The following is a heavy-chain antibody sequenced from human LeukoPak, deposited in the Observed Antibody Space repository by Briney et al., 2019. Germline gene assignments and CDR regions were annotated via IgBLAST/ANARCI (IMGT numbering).Heavy chain of an antibody. CDR1: GGSISSSSYY. V-gene: IGHV4-39*07. D-gene: IGHD3-10*01. CDR3: ARVILWFGDESRRVDAFDI. Sequence: SETLSLTCTVSGGSISSSSYYWGWIRQPPGKGLEWIGSIYYSGSTYYNPSLKSRVTISVDTSKNQFSLKLSSVTAADTAVYYCARVILWFGDESRRVDAFDIWGQGTMVTVSS. J-gene: IGHJ3*02. CDR2: IYYSGST.